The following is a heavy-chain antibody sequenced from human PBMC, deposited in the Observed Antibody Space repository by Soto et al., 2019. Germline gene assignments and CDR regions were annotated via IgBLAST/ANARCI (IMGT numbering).Heavy chain of an antibody. CDR1: GFSFSTYW. Sequence: EVQLVESGGGLVQPGGSLRLSCAASGFSFSTYWMNWVRQAPGKGLEWVANIDHDGGTRGYVASVKCRFTISRDNAKNSLYLQMNSLGVDDTALYYCASDLYSGTSDYWGQGTLVTVSS. CDR3: ASDLYSGTSDY. D-gene: IGHD1-26*01. V-gene: IGHV3-7*05. CDR2: IDHDGGTR. J-gene: IGHJ4*02.